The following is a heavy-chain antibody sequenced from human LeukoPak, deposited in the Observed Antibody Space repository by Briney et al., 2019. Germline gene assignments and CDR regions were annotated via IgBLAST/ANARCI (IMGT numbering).Heavy chain of an antibody. Sequence: PGGSLRLSCEVSGFAFNSYTITWVRQAPGKGLESVSSITSRSSHIYIADSVKGRFTISRDNAKNSLSLQMSSLRVEDTAVYYCARVAQGATTENYFYYYMDVWGKGTTVTVSS. V-gene: IGHV3-21*01. J-gene: IGHJ6*03. CDR3: ARVAQGATTENYFYYYMDV. CDR1: GFAFNSYT. D-gene: IGHD4-11*01. CDR2: ITSRSSHI.